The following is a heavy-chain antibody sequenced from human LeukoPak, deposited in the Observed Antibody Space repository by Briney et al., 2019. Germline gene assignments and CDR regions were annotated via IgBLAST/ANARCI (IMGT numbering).Heavy chain of an antibody. D-gene: IGHD6-19*01. J-gene: IGHJ4*02. CDR1: GFTFGDYA. CDR3: TRERWAVAKTDY. V-gene: IGHV3-49*04. Sequence: PGGSLRLSCTASGFTFGDYAMSWVRQAPGKGLEGVGFIRSKAYGGTTEYAASVKGRFTISRDDSKSIAYLQMNSLKTEDTAVYYCTRERWAVAKTDYWGQGTLVTVSS. CDR2: IRSKAYGGTT.